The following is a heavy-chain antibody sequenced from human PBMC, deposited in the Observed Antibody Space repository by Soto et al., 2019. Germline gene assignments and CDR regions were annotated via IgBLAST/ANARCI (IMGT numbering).Heavy chain of an antibody. CDR3: ARDLQRNWYQYVPYYFDY. V-gene: IGHV1-69*08. D-gene: IGHD2-2*01. CDR1: GGTFSSYT. J-gene: IGHJ4*02. Sequence: QVQLVQSGAEVKKPGSSVKVSCKASGGTFSSYTISWVRQAPGQGLEWMGRIIPILGIANYAPKFQGRVTITADKTTSTAYMELSSLRSEDTAVYYCARDLQRNWYQYVPYYFDYWGQGTLVTVSS. CDR2: IIPILGIA.